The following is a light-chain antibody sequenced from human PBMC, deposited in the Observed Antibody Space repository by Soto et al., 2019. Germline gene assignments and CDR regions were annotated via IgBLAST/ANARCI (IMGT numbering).Light chain of an antibody. J-gene: IGLJ1*01. CDR3: QSYDSSLSGSNV. V-gene: IGLV1-40*01. Sequence: QAVVTQPPSVSGAPGQRVTISCTGSSSNIGAGYDVHWYQQLPGTAPKLLIYGNSNRPSGVPDRFSGSKSGTSASLAITGLQAEDGADYYCQSYDSSLSGSNVFGTGTKLTVL. CDR1: SSNIGAGYD. CDR2: GNS.